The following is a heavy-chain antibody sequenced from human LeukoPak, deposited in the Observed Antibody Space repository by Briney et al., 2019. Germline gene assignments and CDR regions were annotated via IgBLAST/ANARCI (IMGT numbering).Heavy chain of an antibody. CDR1: GLTFSTYV. CDR3: VRGTGY. J-gene: IGHJ4*02. Sequence: GGSLRLFCSVSGLTFSTYVMHWVRQAPGKGLEYVSAISSNGDNTYYADSVKGRFTISRDNSKNTLYLQMSSLRADDTAVYYCVRGTGYWGQGTLVTVSS. V-gene: IGHV3-64D*06. CDR2: ISSNGDNT.